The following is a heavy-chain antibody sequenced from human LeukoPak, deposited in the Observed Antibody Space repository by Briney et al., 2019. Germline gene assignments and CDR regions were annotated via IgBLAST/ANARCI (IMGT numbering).Heavy chain of an antibody. CDR2: ISGSGGST. CDR3: AKARGYSYGPGYFQH. J-gene: IGHJ1*01. CDR1: GFTFSNYA. V-gene: IGHV3-23*01. Sequence: GGSLRLSCAASGFTFSNYAMSWVRQAPGKGLEWVSAISGSGGSTYYADSVKGRFTISRDNSKNTLYLQMNSLRAEDTAVYYCAKARGYSYGPGYFQHWGQGTLVTVSS. D-gene: IGHD5-18*01.